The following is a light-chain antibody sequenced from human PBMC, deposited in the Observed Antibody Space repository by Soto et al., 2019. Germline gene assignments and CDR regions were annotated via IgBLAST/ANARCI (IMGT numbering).Light chain of an antibody. CDR3: CSFAGSSTYVV. Sequence: QSVLTQPASVSGSPGQSITISCTGTSSDVGSSNRVSWYQLHPGKAPKLMIYEGTKRPSGVSNRFSGSKSGNTASLTISGLQAEDEADYNCCSFAGSSTYVVFGGGTKLTVL. J-gene: IGLJ2*01. CDR1: SSDVGSSNR. CDR2: EGT. V-gene: IGLV2-23*01.